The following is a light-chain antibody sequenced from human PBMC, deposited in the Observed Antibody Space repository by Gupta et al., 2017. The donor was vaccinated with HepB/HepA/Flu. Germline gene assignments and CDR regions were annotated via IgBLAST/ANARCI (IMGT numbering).Light chain of an antibody. V-gene: IGKV3-20*01. CDR2: ATS. CDR1: QSVDSKY. Sequence: EIVLTQSPGTLSLSPGERATLSCRASQSVDSKYLAWYQQKPGQAPRLLIYATSNRLTGVPHRFSGSGSGAVFTLTISRLEAADFAVYYCQHFGDSPPGMTFGPGTRVD. J-gene: IGKJ3*01. CDR3: QHFGDSPPGMT.